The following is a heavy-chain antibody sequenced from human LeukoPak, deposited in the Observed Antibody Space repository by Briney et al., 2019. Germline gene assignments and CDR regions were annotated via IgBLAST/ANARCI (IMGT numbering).Heavy chain of an antibody. Sequence: SETLSLTCTVSGGSISSSSYYWGWIRQPPGKGLEWIGSIYYSGSTYYNPSLKSRVTISVDTSKNQFSLKLSSVTAADTAVYYCARPSYSSGYYVHDAFDIWGQGTMVTVSS. J-gene: IGHJ3*02. V-gene: IGHV4-39*01. CDR1: GGSISSSSYY. CDR2: IYYSGST. D-gene: IGHD3-22*01. CDR3: ARPSYSSGYYVHDAFDI.